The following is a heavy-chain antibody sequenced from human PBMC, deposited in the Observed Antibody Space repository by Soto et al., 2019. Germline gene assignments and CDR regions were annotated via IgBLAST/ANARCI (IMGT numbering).Heavy chain of an antibody. CDR3: AKNSAATIRVGYDY. D-gene: IGHD5-12*01. J-gene: IGHJ4*02. Sequence: EVQLLESGGGLAQPGGSLRLSCAASGFTFSSYPMSWVRQAPGQGLEWVSGIVASGGITYYADSVKGRFTISRDNSKNTLYMQISRLRAEDTAVYYCAKNSAATIRVGYDYWGQGTLVTVSS. CDR1: GFTFSSYP. CDR2: IVASGGIT. V-gene: IGHV3-23*01.